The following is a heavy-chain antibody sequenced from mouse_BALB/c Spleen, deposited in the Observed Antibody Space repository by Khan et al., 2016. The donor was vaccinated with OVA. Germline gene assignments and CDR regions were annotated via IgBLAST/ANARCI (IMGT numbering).Heavy chain of an antibody. V-gene: IGHV5-6*01. D-gene: IGHD1-1*01. Sequence: EVQRVESGGDLVKPGGSLKLSCAASGFTFSTYGMSLVRQTPDKRLEWVATVSTGGGYTYYPDSVKGRFTISRDNAKNTLYLQMSGLKSEDTAIFYCTRLAYYYDSEGFAYWGQGTLVTVSA. CDR3: TRLAYYYDSEGFAY. CDR2: VSTGGGYT. CDR1: GFTFSTYG. J-gene: IGHJ3*01.